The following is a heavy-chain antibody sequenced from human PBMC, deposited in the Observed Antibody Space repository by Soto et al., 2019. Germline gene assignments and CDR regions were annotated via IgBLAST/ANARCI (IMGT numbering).Heavy chain of an antibody. CDR2: IYYSGST. D-gene: IGHD6-19*01. Sequence: QLQLQESGPGLVKPSETLSLTCTVSGGSISSSSYYWGWIRQPPGKGLEWIGSIYYSGSTYYNPSLKSRVTISVDTSKNQFSLKLSSVTAADTAVYYCARQKGGIAVYYYYYYMDVWGKGTTVTVSS. CDR1: GGSISSSSYY. J-gene: IGHJ6*03. CDR3: ARQKGGIAVYYYYYYMDV. V-gene: IGHV4-39*01.